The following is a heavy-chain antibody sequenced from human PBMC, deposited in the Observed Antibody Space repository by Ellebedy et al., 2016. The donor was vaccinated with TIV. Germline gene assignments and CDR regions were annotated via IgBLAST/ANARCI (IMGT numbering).Heavy chain of an antibody. J-gene: IGHJ1*01. V-gene: IGHV1-2*02. Sequence: ASVKVSCKASGYTFIGYYIYWLRQVPGQGLEWMGWIDPNSGGINLERKFQGRVTMTRDTSISTAYMELSSLRSEDTAVYYCATDLSGVLSRITMVRAVINWGQGSLVTVSS. CDR1: GYTFIGYY. CDR2: IDPNSGGI. D-gene: IGHD3-10*01. CDR3: ATDLSGVLSRITMVRAVIN.